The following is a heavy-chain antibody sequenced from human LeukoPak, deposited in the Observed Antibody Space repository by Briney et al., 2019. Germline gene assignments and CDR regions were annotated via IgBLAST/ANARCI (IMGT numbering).Heavy chain of an antibody. CDR3: ARAPYDFLTGFSLNWFDP. Sequence: ASVKVSCKASGYTFTTYAMHWVRQAPGQGLEWMGWINSVNGNTKYSQKFPGRVTITRDTSAYTAYMELRSLSSADTAVYFCARAPYDFLTGFSLNWFDPWGQGTLVTVSS. D-gene: IGHD3-9*01. CDR2: INSVNGNT. V-gene: IGHV1-3*04. J-gene: IGHJ5*02. CDR1: GYTFTTYA.